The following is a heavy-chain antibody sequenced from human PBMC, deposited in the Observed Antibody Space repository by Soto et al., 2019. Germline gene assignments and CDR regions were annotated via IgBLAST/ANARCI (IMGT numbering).Heavy chain of an antibody. CDR1: GDTFRTYA. J-gene: IGHJ4*02. CDR3: ARAFMILEFILYFFDS. Sequence: VQLVQSGAEVRKPGSSVKVSCQASGDTFRTYAFVWGRQAPGQGLEWMGGILPLFGTPNYAPKFQDRVTITAEESTSTAYMELSGLRSEDPSIYDFARAFMILEFILYFFDSWGQGTLVSVSS. V-gene: IGHV1-69*01. CDR2: ILPLFGTP. D-gene: IGHD3-16*01.